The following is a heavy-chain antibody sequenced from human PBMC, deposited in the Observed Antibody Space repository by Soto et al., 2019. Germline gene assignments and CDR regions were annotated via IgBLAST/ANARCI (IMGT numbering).Heavy chain of an antibody. CDR3: AKGGRQSLVTSDFNY. V-gene: IGHV3-30*18. Sequence: VQLVESGGGVVQPGRSLRLSCAASGFTFSDYAMHWVRQAPGKGLEWVAVVSHDGRNTHYADSVKGRFTISRDSSKNPVSLEMPSLRAEDTAVYYCAKGGRQSLVTSDFNYWGQGALVTVSS. J-gene: IGHJ4*02. CDR2: VSHDGRNT. CDR1: GFTFSDYA. D-gene: IGHD6-19*01.